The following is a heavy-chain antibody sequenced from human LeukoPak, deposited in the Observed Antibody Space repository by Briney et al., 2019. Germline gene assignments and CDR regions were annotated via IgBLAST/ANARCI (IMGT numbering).Heavy chain of an antibody. CDR1: GFTFSDYY. J-gene: IGHJ3*02. CDR3: ATRRYFDWLEGAFDI. D-gene: IGHD3-9*01. V-gene: IGHV3-11*01. Sequence: PGGSLRLSCAASGFTFSDYYMSWIRQAPGKGLEWVSYISSSGSTIYYADSVKGRFTISRDNAKNSLYLQMNSLRAEDTAVYYCATRRYFDWLEGAFDIWGQGTMVTVSS. CDR2: ISSSGSTI.